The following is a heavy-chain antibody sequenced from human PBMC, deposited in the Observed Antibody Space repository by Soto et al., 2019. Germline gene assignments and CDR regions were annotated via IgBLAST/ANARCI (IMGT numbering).Heavy chain of an antibody. CDR1: GFTFSSYA. CDR2: ISGSGGST. Sequence: GGSLRLSCAASGFTFSSYAMSWVRQAPGKGLEWVSAISGSGGSTYYADSVKGRFTISRDNSKNTLYLQMNSLRAEDTAVYYCAKKKKAPVYSGYDDFDYWGQGTLVTVSS. J-gene: IGHJ4*02. CDR3: AKKKKAPVYSGYDDFDY. V-gene: IGHV3-23*01. D-gene: IGHD5-12*01.